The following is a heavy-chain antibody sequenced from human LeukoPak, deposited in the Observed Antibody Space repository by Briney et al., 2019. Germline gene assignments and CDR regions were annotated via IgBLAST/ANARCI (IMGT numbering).Heavy chain of an antibody. CDR3: ARDQWLGFNSYYYYMDV. CDR2: IYYSGST. Sequence: SETLSPTCTVSGGSISSYYWSWIRQPPGKGLEWIGYIYYSGSTNYNPSLKSRVTISVDTSKNQFSLKLSSVTAADTAVYYCARDQWLGFNSYYYYMDVWGKGTTVTVSS. CDR1: GGSISSYY. J-gene: IGHJ6*03. V-gene: IGHV4-59*01. D-gene: IGHD6-19*01.